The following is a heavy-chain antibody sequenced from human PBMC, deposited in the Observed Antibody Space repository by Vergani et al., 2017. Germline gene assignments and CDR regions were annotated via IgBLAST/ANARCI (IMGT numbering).Heavy chain of an antibody. CDR2: IDHTGRP. CDR3: ARVNTETNGHRYYYYYMDV. Sequence: QVQLQQWGGGLLKPSETLSLTCVVNGRSFTSYHWTWIRQSPGEGLEWVGDIDHTGRPDYNSSLKSRLTMSVDKSRNQFSLTLNSVTATDTAIYFCARVNTETNGHRYYYYYMDVWGQGTAVTVS. D-gene: IGHD4-11*01. V-gene: IGHV4-34*01. CDR1: GRSFTSYH. J-gene: IGHJ6*03.